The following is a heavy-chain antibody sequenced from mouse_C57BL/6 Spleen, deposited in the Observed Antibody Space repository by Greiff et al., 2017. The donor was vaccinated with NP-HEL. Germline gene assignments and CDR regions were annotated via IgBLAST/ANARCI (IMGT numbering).Heavy chain of an antibody. Sequence: EVQLQQSGPELVKPGASVKISCKASGYTFTDYYMNWVKQSHGKSLEWIGDINPNNGGTSYNQKFKGKATLTVDKSSSTAYMELRSLTSEDSAVYYCARSGYYEWYFDVWGTGTTVTVSS. J-gene: IGHJ1*03. CDR2: INPNNGGT. D-gene: IGHD2-3*01. CDR1: GYTFTDYY. V-gene: IGHV1-26*01. CDR3: ARSGYYEWYFDV.